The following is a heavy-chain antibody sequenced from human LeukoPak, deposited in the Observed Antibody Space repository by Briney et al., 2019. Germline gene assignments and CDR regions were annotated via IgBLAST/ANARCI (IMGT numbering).Heavy chain of an antibody. D-gene: IGHD3-22*01. V-gene: IGHV3-23*01. Sequence: PGGSLRLSCAASGFTFSSSAMSWVRQVPGKGLEWVSGISASGGSTSYADSVRGRFTISRDNSKNTLYVQMNSLRDEDTAVYYCARNQYYYDSSGYFSWGQGTLVTVSS. CDR3: ARNQYYYDSSGYFS. CDR2: ISASGGST. CDR1: GFTFSSSA. J-gene: IGHJ4*02.